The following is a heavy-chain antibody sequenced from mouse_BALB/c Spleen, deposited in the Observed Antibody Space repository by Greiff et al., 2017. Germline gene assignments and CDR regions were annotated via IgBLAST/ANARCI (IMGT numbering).Heavy chain of an antibody. V-gene: IGHV1S81*02. D-gene: IGHD1-1*02. CDR1: GYTFTSYY. CDR3: TRGVYYGGSFAY. CDR2: INPSNGGT. Sequence: QVQLQQSGAELVKPGASVKLSCKASGYTFTSYYMYWVKQRPGQGLEWIGGINPSNGGTNFNEKFKSKATLTVDKSSSTAYMQLSSLTSEDSAVYYCTRGVYYGGSFAYWGQGTLVTVSA. J-gene: IGHJ3*01.